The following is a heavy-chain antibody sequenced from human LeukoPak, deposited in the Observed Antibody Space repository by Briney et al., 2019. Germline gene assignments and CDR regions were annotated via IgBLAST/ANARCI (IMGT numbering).Heavy chain of an antibody. CDR3: ARDLGAVRPYYFDY. J-gene: IGHJ4*02. V-gene: IGHV4-59*12. CDR1: GGSISSYY. Sequence: SETLSLTCTVFGGSISSYYWSWIRQPPGKGLEWIGYIYYSGSTNYNPSLKSRVTISVDTSKNQFSLKLSSVTAADTAVYYCARDLGAVRPYYFDYWGQGTLVTVSS. CDR2: IYYSGST. D-gene: IGHD3-16*01.